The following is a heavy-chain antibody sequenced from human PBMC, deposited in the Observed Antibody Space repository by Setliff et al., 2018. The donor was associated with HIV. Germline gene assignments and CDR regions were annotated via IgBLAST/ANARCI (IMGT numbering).Heavy chain of an antibody. Sequence: KPSETLSLTCTVSGGSISSGDYYWSWIRQPPGKGLEWIGYIYYSGSTYCNPSLKSRVTITVDTSKNQFSLKLSSVTAADTAVYYCARDQYGSERYYYYGMDVWGQGTTGTVS. D-gene: IGHD3-10*01. J-gene: IGHJ6*02. CDR1: GGSISSGDYY. V-gene: IGHV4-30-4*08. CDR3: ARDQYGSERYYYYGMDV. CDR2: IYYSGST.